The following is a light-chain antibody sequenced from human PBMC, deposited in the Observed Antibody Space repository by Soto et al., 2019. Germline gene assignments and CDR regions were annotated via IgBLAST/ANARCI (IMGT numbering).Light chain of an antibody. CDR3: QKYNSAPWT. CDR2: AAS. J-gene: IGKJ1*01. CDR1: QGITNY. Sequence: DIQMTQSPSSLSASVGDRVTITCRASQGITNYLVWYQQKAGKVPKLLIYAASTLQSGVPSRFSGRGSGTDFTLTISSLQPEDVATYYCQKYNSAPWTFGQGTKVEVK. V-gene: IGKV1-27*01.